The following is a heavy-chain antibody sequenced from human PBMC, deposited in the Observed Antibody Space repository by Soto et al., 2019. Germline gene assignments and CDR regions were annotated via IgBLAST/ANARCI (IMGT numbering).Heavy chain of an antibody. V-gene: IGHV4-34*01. CDR1: GGSFSGYD. D-gene: IGHD3-3*01. CDR2: ITHSEST. J-gene: IGHJ5*01. Sequence: SETLSLTGAVYGGSFSGYDCSWIRQPPGKGLEWIGEITHSESTNYNPSLKSRVTISVDTSKNQFSLNLTSVTAADTAVYYCAGLRGQLKTNCDFWSGSPRGWFDSGGQEPLVTVSS. CDR3: AGLRGQLKTNCDFWSGSPRGWFDS.